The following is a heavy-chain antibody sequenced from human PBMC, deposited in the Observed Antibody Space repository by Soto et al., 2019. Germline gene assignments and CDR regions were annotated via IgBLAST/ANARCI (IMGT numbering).Heavy chain of an antibody. CDR3: ARGDSPYVWFNEF. V-gene: IGHV1-69*01. D-gene: IGHD3-16*01. CDR2: IIPVFDTP. Sequence: QAQLVQSGAEVKKPGSSAKVSCKDSGGLFSSYAISWVRQAPGQGLEWMGGIIPVFDTPYYAQKFQGRVTITADESTNTAYLELSSLRSDDTAMYYCARGDSPYVWFNEFWGQGSRVTVSS. CDR1: GGLFSSYA. J-gene: IGHJ4*02.